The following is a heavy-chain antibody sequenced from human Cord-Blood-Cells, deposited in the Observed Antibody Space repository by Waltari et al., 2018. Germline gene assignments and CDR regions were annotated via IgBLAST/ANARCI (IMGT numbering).Heavy chain of an antibody. CDR2: INHSGST. V-gene: IGHV4-34*01. Sequence: QVQLQQWGAGLLKPSETLSLTCAVYGGSFSGYYWSWIRQPPGKGLEWIGEINHSGSTSDNPSLQRRVTISGDTSKNQFSLKLSSVTAADTAVYYCARHALGGNCSGGSCYFDYWGQGTLVTVSS. J-gene: IGHJ4*02. D-gene: IGHD2-15*01. CDR1: GGSFSGYY. CDR3: ARHALGGNCSGGSCYFDY.